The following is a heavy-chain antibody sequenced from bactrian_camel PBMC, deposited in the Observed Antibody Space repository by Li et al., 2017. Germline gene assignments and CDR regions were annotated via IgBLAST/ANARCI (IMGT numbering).Heavy chain of an antibody. CDR1: RLTFSRLY. J-gene: IGHJ4*01. Sequence: SGGGLMQPGGSLRLSCAASRLTFSRLYMSWVRQAPGKGLEWVSRIYMDGHAVYADSVKGRFTISRDNAKNTLYLQMNSLKSEDSALYYCAAGQVKYIHWGQGTQVTVS. CDR2: IYMDGHA. CDR3: AAGQVKYIH. V-gene: IGHV3-2*01.